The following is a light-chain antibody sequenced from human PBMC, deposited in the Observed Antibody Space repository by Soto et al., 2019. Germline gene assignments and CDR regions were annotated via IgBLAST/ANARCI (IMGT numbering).Light chain of an antibody. V-gene: IGLV2-14*01. CDR2: QVT. Sequence: QSALTQPASVSGSPGQSITISCTGTSSDVGIYNYVSWYQQHPGKAPKLMIYQVTNRPSGVSNRFSGSKSGNTASLIISGLQAEDEADYYCSSYTGSTNYVFGTGTKGTVL. CDR3: SSYTGSTNYV. J-gene: IGLJ1*01. CDR1: SSDVGIYNY.